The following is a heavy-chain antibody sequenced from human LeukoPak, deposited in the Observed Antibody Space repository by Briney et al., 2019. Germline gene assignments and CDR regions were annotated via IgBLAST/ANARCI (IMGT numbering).Heavy chain of an antibody. CDR2: ISFDGSNE. Sequence: GGSLRLSCAVSGFTFSDYGMHWVRQAPGKGLEWVAAISFDGSNEHYADSVKGRFTISRDNSKNTLYLQMNSLRAEDTAIYYCANPPTVTSFHYRGQGTLVTVSS. CDR1: GFTFSDYG. CDR3: ANPPTVTSFHY. J-gene: IGHJ4*02. V-gene: IGHV3-30*18. D-gene: IGHD4-11*01.